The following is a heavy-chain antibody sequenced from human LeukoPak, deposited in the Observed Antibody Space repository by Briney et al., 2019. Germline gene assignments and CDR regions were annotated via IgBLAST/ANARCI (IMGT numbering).Heavy chain of an antibody. D-gene: IGHD6-19*01. J-gene: IGHJ4*02. Sequence: RSSETLSLTCTVSGGSISSYYWSWIRQPPGKGLEWIGYIYYSGSTNYNPSLQSRVTILVDTSKNQFSLKLSSVTAADTAVYYCARATYSSGWGTSDYWGQGTLVTVSS. CDR3: ARATYSSGWGTSDY. V-gene: IGHV4-59*01. CDR1: GGSISSYY. CDR2: IYYSGST.